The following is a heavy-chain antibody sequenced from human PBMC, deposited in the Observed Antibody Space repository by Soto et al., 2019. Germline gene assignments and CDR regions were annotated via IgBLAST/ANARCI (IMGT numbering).Heavy chain of an antibody. CDR2: IYYSGST. J-gene: IGHJ6*02. Sequence: PSENLALTCTGSGGSIRSSSYYWAWIRQPPGKGLEWIGSIYYSGSTYYNPSLKSRVTISVDTSKNQFSLKVSSVTAADTAVYYCARQYQPYRGFYYYAMDFWGQGTTVIVSS. D-gene: IGHD2-2*01. CDR3: ARQYQPYRGFYYYAMDF. V-gene: IGHV4-39*01. CDR1: GGSIRSSSYY.